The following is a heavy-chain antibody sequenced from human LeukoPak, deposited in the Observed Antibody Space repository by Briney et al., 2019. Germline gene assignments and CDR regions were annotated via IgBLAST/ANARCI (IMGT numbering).Heavy chain of an antibody. CDR3: ARDTEGGSGINWFDP. Sequence: RASVKVSCKASGYTFTGYYMHWVRQAPGQGLEWMGWINPNSGGTNYAQKFQGRVTMTRDTSISTAYMELSRLRSDDTAVYYCARDTEGGSGINWFDPWGQGTLVTVSS. CDR1: GYTFTGYY. V-gene: IGHV1-2*02. D-gene: IGHD1-14*01. J-gene: IGHJ5*02. CDR2: INPNSGGT.